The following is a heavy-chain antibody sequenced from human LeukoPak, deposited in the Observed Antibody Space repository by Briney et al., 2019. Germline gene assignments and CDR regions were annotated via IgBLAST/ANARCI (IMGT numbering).Heavy chain of an antibody. J-gene: IGHJ4*02. D-gene: IGHD6-6*01. CDR2: IIPIFGTA. Sequence: GASVKVSCKASGGTFSSYAISWVRQAPGQGHEWMGGIIPIFGTANYAQKFQGRVTITADESTSTAYMELSSLRSEDTAVYYCARGEPIAARSLDYWGQGTLVTVSS. V-gene: IGHV1-69*13. CDR3: ARGEPIAARSLDY. CDR1: GGTFSSYA.